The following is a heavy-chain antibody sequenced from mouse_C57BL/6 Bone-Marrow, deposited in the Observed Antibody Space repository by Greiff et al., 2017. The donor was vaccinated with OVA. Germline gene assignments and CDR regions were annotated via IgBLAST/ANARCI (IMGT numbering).Heavy chain of an antibody. CDR2: WNIANY. Sequence: QVPLQASGPGILQPSQTLSLACTFSGFSLSTSGMGLSWLRNPPGKALVWLASIWNIANYYNPSLKSRLTITNETSNYQLFRKLTSVDTAYSSTYYGAWRFPMDYCDYWGQGTTLTVSS. J-gene: IGHJ2*01. CDR3: WRFPMDYCDY. V-gene: IGHV8-2*01. CDR1: FSLSTSGMGL.